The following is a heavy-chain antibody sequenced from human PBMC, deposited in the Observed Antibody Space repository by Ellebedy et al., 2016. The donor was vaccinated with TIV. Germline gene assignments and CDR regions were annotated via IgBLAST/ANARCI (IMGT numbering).Heavy chain of an antibody. J-gene: IGHJ4*02. V-gene: IGHV3-21*01. Sequence: GESLKISCAASGFSIDDYGMSWVRQAPGKGLEWVSSISSSSNYIYYADSVKGRFTISRDNAKNSLYLQMNSLRAEDTAVYYCARDRDILTGYQDYWGQGTLVTVSS. CDR1: GFSIDDYG. D-gene: IGHD3-9*01. CDR3: ARDRDILTGYQDY. CDR2: ISSSSNYI.